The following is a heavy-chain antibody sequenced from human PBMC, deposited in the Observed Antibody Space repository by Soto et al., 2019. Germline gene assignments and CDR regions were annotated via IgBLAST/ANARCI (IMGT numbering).Heavy chain of an antibody. D-gene: IGHD2-15*01. CDR3: ARIKLLDFFFINVDVYDMDV. J-gene: IGHJ6*02. CDR1: VFTLSNYA. CDR2: ISSDTRYI. Sequence: EVQLVESGGGLLQPGGSLRLSCAASVFTLSNYAVNWFRQAPGKGLEWVSYISSDTRYIYHADSVKGLFTIARDNARTSVYLQMNNLRDEDTAVYYCARIKLLDFFFINVDVYDMDVWGQGTPVTVSS. V-gene: IGHV3-48*02.